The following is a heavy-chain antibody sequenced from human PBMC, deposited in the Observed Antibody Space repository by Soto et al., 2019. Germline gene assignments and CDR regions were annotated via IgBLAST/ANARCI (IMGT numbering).Heavy chain of an antibody. Sequence: SETLSLTCTVSGGSISSYYWSWIRQPPGKGLEWIGYIYYSGSTNYNPSLKSRVTISVDTSKNQFSLTVISVTAADTAMYYCARFNHFDYWGQGILVTVSS. CDR2: IYYSGST. V-gene: IGHV4-59*01. J-gene: IGHJ4*02. CDR3: ARFNHFDY. CDR1: GGSISSYY.